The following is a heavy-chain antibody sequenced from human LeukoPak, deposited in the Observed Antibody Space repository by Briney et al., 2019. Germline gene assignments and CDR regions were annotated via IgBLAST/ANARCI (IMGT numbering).Heavy chain of an antibody. V-gene: IGHV1-69*13. J-gene: IGHJ6*03. CDR2: IIPIFGTA. D-gene: IGHD2-2*01. CDR3: ARGVPAAERRPYYYYYMDV. Sequence: GASVKVSCKASGGTFSSYAISWVRQAPGQGLEWMGGIIPIFGTANYAQKFQGRVTITADESTSTAYMELSSLRSEDTAVYYCARGVPAAERRPYYYYYMDVWGKGTTVTSSS. CDR1: GGTFSSYA.